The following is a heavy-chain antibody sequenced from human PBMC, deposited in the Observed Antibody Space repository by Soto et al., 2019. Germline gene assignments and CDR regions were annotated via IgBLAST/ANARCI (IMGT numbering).Heavy chain of an antibody. CDR2: ISSSSSYI. CDR3: ARGLAEVPAAINY. CDR1: GFTFSSYS. V-gene: IGHV3-21*01. D-gene: IGHD2-2*02. J-gene: IGHJ4*02. Sequence: PGGSLRLSCAASGFTFSSYSMNWVRQAPGKGLEWVSSISSSSSYIYYADSVKGRFTISRDNAKNSLYLQMNSLRAEDTAVYYCARGLAEVPAAINYWGQGTLVTVSS.